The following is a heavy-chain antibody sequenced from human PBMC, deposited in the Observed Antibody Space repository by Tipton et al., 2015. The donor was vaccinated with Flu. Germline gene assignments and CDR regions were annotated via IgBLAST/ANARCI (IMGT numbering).Heavy chain of an antibody. D-gene: IGHD4-23*01. CDR1: GGSISGYY. V-gene: IGHV4-59*01. J-gene: IGHJ4*02. CDR3: ATEYRGGGNRYYFDY. CDR2: IYYSGST. Sequence: LRLSCTVSGGSISGYYWTWIRQPPGKGLEWIGYIYYSGSTDYNPSLKSRVTISVDTSKNQFSLKLSSVTAVDTAVYYCATEYRGGGNRYYFDYWGQGTLVTVSS.